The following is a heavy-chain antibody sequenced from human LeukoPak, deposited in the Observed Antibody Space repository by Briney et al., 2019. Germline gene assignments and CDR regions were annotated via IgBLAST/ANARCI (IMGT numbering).Heavy chain of an antibody. D-gene: IGHD3-10*01. CDR3: ARDLMVRGPTSYYYYYMDV. CDR2: INPSGGST. Sequence: ASVKVSCKASGYTFTSYYMHWVRQAPGQGLEWMGIINPSGGSTSYAQKFQGRVTMTRDISTSTVYMELSSLRSEDTAVYYCARDLMVRGPTSYYYYYMDVWGKGTTVTVAS. J-gene: IGHJ6*03. V-gene: IGHV1-46*01. CDR1: GYTFTSYY.